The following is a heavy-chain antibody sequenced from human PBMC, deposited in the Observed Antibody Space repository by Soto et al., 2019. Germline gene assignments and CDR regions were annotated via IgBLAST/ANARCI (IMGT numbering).Heavy chain of an antibody. D-gene: IGHD5-18*01. V-gene: IGHV3-23*01. CDR2: ISGSGGST. J-gene: IGHJ4*02. CDR3: ATLSDTAMVNAY. CDR1: GSTFRTKA. Sequence: EVQLLESGGGLVQPGGSLRLSCAASGSTFRTKAMSWVRKAPGKGLEWVSAISGSGGSTYYADSVKGRFTISRDNSKNTLYLQMNSLRAEDTAVYYCATLSDTAMVNAYWGQGTLVTVSS.